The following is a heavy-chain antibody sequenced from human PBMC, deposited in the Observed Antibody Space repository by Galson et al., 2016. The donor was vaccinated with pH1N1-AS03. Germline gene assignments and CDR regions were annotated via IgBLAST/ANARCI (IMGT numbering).Heavy chain of an antibody. J-gene: IGHJ4*02. Sequence: SVKVSCKASGYTFSNYAISWVRQAPGQGLEWMGVVIPTLGITKHAQNFQDRVTITADKSTSTVYLELSSLRSEDTAAYYCARGRRDCYNLGAVEYWGQGTQVTVSS. D-gene: IGHD5-24*01. CDR2: VIPTLGIT. CDR3: ARGRRDCYNLGAVEY. V-gene: IGHV1-69*10. CDR1: GYTFSNYA.